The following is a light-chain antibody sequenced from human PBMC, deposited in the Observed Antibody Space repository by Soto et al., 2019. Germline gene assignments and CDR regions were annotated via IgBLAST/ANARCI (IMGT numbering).Light chain of an antibody. J-gene: IGLJ3*02. V-gene: IGLV7-46*01. CDR2: DTN. CDR1: TGPVTGGHY. CDR3: LLSYDGVRV. Sequence: QAVVTQEPSLTVSPRGTVTITCDSSTGPVTGGHYPYWLQQKPGQVPRTLIYDTNNKHSWTPARFSGSLLGGKAALTLSGAQPEDEADYYCLLSYDGVRVFGGGTKLTVL.